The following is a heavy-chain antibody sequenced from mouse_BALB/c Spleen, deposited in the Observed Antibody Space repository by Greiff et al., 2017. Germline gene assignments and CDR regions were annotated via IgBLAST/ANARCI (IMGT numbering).Heavy chain of an antibody. Sequence: VQLQESGAELVRPGTSVKVSCKASGYAFTNYLIEWVKQRAGQGLEWIGVINPGSGGTNYNEKFKGKATLTADKSSSTAYMQLSSLTSDDSAVYFCARAYGSSYYFDYWGQGTTLTVSS. J-gene: IGHJ2*01. CDR3: ARAYGSSYYFDY. D-gene: IGHD1-1*01. CDR1: GYAFTNYL. CDR2: INPGSGGT. V-gene: IGHV1-54*01.